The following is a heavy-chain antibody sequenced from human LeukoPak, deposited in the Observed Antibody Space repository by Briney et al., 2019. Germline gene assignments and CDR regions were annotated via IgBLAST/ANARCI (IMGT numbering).Heavy chain of an antibody. V-gene: IGHV3-9*01. CDR2: ISWNSGRI. CDR1: GFTFDDYA. D-gene: IGHD1-26*01. J-gene: IGHJ6*02. CDR3: AKDRQWELLNGMDV. Sequence: GGSLRLSCAASGFTFDDYAMHWVRQAPGKGLEWVSGISWNSGRIGYADSVKGRFTISRDNAKNSLYLQMNSLRAEDTALYYCAKDRQWELLNGMDVWGQGTTVTVSS.